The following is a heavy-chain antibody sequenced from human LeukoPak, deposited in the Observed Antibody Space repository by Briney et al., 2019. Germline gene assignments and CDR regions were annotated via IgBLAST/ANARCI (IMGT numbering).Heavy chain of an antibody. CDR3: ARHGATPYCSGYNWGF. D-gene: IGHD2-15*01. CDR2: IYPDDSDT. V-gene: IGHV5-51*01. Sequence: GESLKISSQASGYLFANYWIGWVRQMPGRGLEWMGLIYPDDSDTRYNPSFQGQVSMSVDKSIRTAYLQMKDLKASETAIYYCARHGATPYCSGYNWGFWGQGAHVTVSS. J-gene: IGHJ4*02. CDR1: GYLFANYW.